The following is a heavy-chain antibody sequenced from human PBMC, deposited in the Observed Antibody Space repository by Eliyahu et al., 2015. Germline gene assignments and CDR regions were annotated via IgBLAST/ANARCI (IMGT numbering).Heavy chain of an antibody. V-gene: IGHV3-7*04. CDR3: ARDVRLVGATSHY. D-gene: IGHD1-26*01. CDR1: XFTFNLYR. CDR2: INQDGNEK. J-gene: IGHJ4*02. Sequence: EVQLVESGGSLVQPGGSLRLSCAASXFTFNLYRMXWVRQAPGKGLEWVANINQDGNEKYYVDSVKGRFTISRDNTKSAIYLQMNSLRAEDTATYHCARDVRLVGATSHYWGPGTVVTVSS.